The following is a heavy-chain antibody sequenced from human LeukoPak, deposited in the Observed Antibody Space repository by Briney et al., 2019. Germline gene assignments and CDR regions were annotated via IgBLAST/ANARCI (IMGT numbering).Heavy chain of an antibody. J-gene: IGHJ4*02. CDR2: ISSSSSYI. CDR3: ARDKDTAMATPDY. D-gene: IGHD5-18*01. Sequence: PGGSLRLSCAAPGFTFSSYSMNWVRQAPGKGLEWVSSISSSSSYIYYADSVKGRFTISRDNAKNSLYLQMNSLRAEDTAVYYCARDKDTAMATPDYWGQGTLVTVSS. CDR1: GFTFSSYS. V-gene: IGHV3-21*01.